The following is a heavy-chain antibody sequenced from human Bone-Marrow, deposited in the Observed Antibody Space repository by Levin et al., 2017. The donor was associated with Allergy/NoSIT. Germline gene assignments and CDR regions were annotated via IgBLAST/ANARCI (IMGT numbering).Heavy chain of an antibody. J-gene: IGHJ6*02. CDR3: ARTMVGLSYAMDV. CDR2: ISHSEIT. Sequence: SETLSLTCTVSGVSITNTDYTWSWMRQPPGKGPEWIGYISHSEITYYNPSLRTRVTISSDRSKNQFSLKLTSVTAADTAVYYCARTMVGLSYAMDVWGQGTTVTVSS. V-gene: IGHV4-30-2*01. CDR1: GVSITNTDYT. D-gene: IGHD3-16*01.